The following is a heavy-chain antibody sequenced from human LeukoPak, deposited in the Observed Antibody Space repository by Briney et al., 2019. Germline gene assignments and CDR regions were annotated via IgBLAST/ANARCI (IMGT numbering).Heavy chain of an antibody. V-gene: IGHV1-24*01. CDR1: GYTPTELS. CDR3: AREGEYQLLHNWFDP. CDR2: FDPEDGET. D-gene: IGHD2-2*01. Sequence: WASVKVSCKVSGYTPTELSMHWVRQAPGKGLEWMGGFDPEDGETIYAQKFQGRVTMTKDTSTDTAYMELSSLRSEDTAVYYCAREGEYQLLHNWFDPWGQGTLVTVSS. J-gene: IGHJ5*02.